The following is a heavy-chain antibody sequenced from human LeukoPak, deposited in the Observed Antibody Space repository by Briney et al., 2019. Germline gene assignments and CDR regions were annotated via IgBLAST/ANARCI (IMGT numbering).Heavy chain of an antibody. CDR1: GYSSTTYW. D-gene: IGHD1-26*01. CDR3: ASDTGGYQFDF. J-gene: IGHJ4*02. CDR2: IYPGDSDT. Sequence: GESLKISCKGSGYSSTTYWIGWVRQMPGKGLEWMGIIYPGDSDTRYSPSFQGHVIISADKSISTAYLQWSSLKASDSAVHYCASDTGGYQFDFWGQGTLVTVSS. V-gene: IGHV5-51*01.